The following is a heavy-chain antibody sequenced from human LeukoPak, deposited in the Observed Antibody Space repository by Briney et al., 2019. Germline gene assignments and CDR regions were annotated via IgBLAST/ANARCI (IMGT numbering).Heavy chain of an antibody. J-gene: IGHJ4*02. CDR2: IKQDGSEK. CDR1: GFTFSSYW. CDR3: ARVPSFLVRGVYLFDY. D-gene: IGHD3-10*01. V-gene: IGHV3-7*01. Sequence: PGGSLRLSCAASGFTFSSYWMSWVRQAPGKGLEWVANIKQDGSEKYYVDSVKGRFTISRDNAKNSLYLQMNSLRVEDTAVYYCARVPSFLVRGVYLFDYWGQGTLVTVSS.